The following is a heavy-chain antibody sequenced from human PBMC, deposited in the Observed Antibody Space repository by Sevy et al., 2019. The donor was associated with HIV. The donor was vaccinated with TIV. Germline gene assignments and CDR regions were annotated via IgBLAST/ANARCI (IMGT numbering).Heavy chain of an antibody. D-gene: IGHD1-26*01. CDR2: ILGSGYT. V-gene: IGHV4-61*02. J-gene: IGHJ4*02. CDR3: ARYIAGPGFDF. Sequence: SETLSLTCTVSGGSVSTGGYYWSWIRQSAGKGLEWVGRILGSGYTDYNPSLKSRVTISRDTSKGQFSLTLTSVTAADRARYYCARYIAGPGFDFWGQGIQVTVSS. CDR1: GGSVSTGGYY.